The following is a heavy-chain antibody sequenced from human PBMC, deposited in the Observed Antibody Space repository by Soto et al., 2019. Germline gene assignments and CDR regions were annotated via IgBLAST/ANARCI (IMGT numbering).Heavy chain of an antibody. J-gene: IGHJ4*02. V-gene: IGHV4-59*01. CDR3: ARNVRGKGPCLAFDY. CDR1: GGSISSYY. CDR2: IYYSGST. Sequence: QVQLQESGPGLVKPSETLSLTCTVSGGSISSYYWSWIRQPPGKGLEWIGYIYYSGSTNYNPSLKSRVTTSGDPSKNQFALKLSSVTAADTAVYYCARNVRGKGPCLAFDYWGQGTLVTVSS. D-gene: IGHD2-2*01.